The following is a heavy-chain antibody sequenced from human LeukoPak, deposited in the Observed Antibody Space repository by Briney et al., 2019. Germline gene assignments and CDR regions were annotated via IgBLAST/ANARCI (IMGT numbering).Heavy chain of an antibody. V-gene: IGHV3-23*01. CDR3: ADNKRGRNYYYYMDV. J-gene: IGHJ6*03. CDR2: IFPSGGEI. Sequence: GGSLRLSCAASGFTFSTFAMIWVRQPPGKGLEWVSSIFPSGGEIHYADSVRGRFTISRDNSENTLYLQMISLRPDDTAVYYCADNKRGRNYYYYMDVWGKGTTVTISS. CDR1: GFTFSTFA. D-gene: IGHD2/OR15-2a*01.